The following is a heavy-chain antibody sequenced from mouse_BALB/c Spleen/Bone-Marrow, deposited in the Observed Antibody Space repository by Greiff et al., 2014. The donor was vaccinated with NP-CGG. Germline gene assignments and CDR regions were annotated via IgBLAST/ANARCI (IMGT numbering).Heavy chain of an antibody. Sequence: EVKLMESGAELVKPGASVKLSCTASGFNIKDTFMHWMKQRPEQGLEWNGRIDPANGITKYDPKFQGKATRTTDTSSNTAYLQLSSLTSEDTAVYYCASSGNYEGGAMDYWGQGTSVTVSS. CDR1: GFNIKDTF. CDR2: IDPANGIT. J-gene: IGHJ4*01. V-gene: IGHV14-3*02. CDR3: ASSGNYEGGAMDY. D-gene: IGHD2-1*01.